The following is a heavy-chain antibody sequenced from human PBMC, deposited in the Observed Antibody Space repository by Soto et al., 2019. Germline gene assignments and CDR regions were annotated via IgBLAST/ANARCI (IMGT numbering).Heavy chain of an antibody. V-gene: IGHV3-30*19. Sequence: ESGGGVVQPGTSLRVSCVGSGFTFRSYVIHWVRQAPGKGLEWVALTSYDGSDKYYGDSVGGRFTISRDNSRNTVDLQMDNLRLEDTALYYCARWGTTGGLDVWGQGTLVSV. CDR1: GFTFRSYV. CDR2: TSYDGSDK. CDR3: ARWGTTGGLDV. J-gene: IGHJ1*01. D-gene: IGHD3-16*01.